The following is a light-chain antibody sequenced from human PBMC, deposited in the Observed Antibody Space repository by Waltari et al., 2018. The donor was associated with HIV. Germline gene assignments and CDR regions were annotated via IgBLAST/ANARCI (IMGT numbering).Light chain of an antibody. J-gene: IGKJ1*01. CDR1: QSIGMW. V-gene: IGKV1-5*03. Sequence: DIQMTQSPSTLSASVGDRVTITCRASQSIGMWLAWYQQKPGTAPNLLISEASSLGSGVPSRFSGSRSGTEFTLTISSLQPDDFATYYCQQYNDYWTFGQGTKVEVK. CDR2: EAS. CDR3: QQYNDYWT.